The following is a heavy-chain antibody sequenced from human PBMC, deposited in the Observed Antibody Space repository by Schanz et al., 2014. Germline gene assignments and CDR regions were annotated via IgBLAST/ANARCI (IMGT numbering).Heavy chain of an antibody. CDR2: IATSSSTR. CDR1: GFDFNSYS. Sequence: EVRLVESGGGLVQPGGSLRLSCEASGFDFNSYSMNWVRQVPGKGLEWLSYIATSSSTRHYADSVKGRVTISRDNAKNSLYLQMNSLRAEDTAVYYCASGVHVSSLQKGLQFWGRGTLVIVSS. J-gene: IGHJ1*01. D-gene: IGHD3-10*01. CDR3: ASGVHVSSLQKGLQF. V-gene: IGHV3-48*04.